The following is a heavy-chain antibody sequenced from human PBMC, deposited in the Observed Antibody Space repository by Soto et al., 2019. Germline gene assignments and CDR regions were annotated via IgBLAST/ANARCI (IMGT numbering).Heavy chain of an antibody. J-gene: IGHJ3*02. CDR1: GGSISSSSYY. CDR2: IYYSGST. CDR3: ASVTVAYYDFWSGYYSVDAFDI. V-gene: IGHV4-39*01. Sequence: SETLSLTCTVSGGSISSSSYYWGWIRQPPGKGLEWIGSIYYSGSTYYNPSLKSRVTISVDTSKNQFSLKLSFVTAADTAVYYCASVTVAYYDFWSGYYSVDAFDIWGQGTMVTVSS. D-gene: IGHD3-3*01.